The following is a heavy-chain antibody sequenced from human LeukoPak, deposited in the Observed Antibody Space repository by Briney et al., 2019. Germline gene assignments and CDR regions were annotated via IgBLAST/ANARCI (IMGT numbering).Heavy chain of an antibody. V-gene: IGHV4-39*01. J-gene: IGHJ4*02. CDR3: ARRGELLRVDY. CDR2: IYYSGST. Sequence: PSETLSLTCTVSGGSISSSSYYWGWIRQPPGKGLEWIGSIYYSGSTYHNPSLKSRVTISVDTSKNQFSLKLSSVTAADTAVYYCARRGELLRVDYWGQGTLVTVSS. D-gene: IGHD1-26*01. CDR1: GGSISSSSYY.